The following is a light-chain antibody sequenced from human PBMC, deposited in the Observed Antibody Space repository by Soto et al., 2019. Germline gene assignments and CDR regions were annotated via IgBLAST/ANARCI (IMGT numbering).Light chain of an antibody. CDR3: AAWDDSLNGLV. CDR2: SNN. V-gene: IGLV1-44*01. Sequence: HSVLTQPPSASGTPGQRVTISCSGSSSNIGSNTVNWNQQLPGTAPKLLIYSNNQRPSGVPDRFSGSKSGTSASLAISGRQSEDEADYYCAAWDDSLNGLVFGGGTKLTVL. J-gene: IGLJ2*01. CDR1: SSNIGSNT.